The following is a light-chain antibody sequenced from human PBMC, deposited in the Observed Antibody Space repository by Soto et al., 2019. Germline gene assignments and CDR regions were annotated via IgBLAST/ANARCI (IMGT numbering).Light chain of an antibody. V-gene: IGKV1-9*01. CDR1: QGISSY. CDR3: QQLNSYPIT. CDR2: AAS. Sequence: DNQLTLCPSFLSESLGDRVTITCRASQGISSYLAWYQQKPGKAPKLLIYAASTLQSGVPSRFSGSGSGTEFTLTVSSLQAEDFATYYCQQLNSYPITFGQGTRLEI. J-gene: IGKJ5*01.